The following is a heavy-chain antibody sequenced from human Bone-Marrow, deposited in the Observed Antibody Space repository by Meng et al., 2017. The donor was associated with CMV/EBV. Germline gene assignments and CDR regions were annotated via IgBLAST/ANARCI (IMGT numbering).Heavy chain of an antibody. Sequence: GGSLRLSCAASGFNFSIYAMHWVRQAPGEGLEWVAVISYDGSNKYYADSVKGRFTISRDNSKNTLYLQMNSLRAEDTAVYYCARTIAAAGTGDDAFDIWGQGTMVTVSS. CDR3: ARTIAAAGTGDDAFDI. J-gene: IGHJ3*02. D-gene: IGHD6-13*01. V-gene: IGHV3-30-3*01. CDR2: ISYDGSNK. CDR1: GFNFSIYA.